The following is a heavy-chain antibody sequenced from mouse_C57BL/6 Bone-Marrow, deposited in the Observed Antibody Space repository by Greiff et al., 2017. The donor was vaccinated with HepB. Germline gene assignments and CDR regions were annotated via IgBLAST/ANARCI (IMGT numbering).Heavy chain of an antibody. CDR3: ARNYGYLAWFAY. V-gene: IGHV2-2*01. D-gene: IGHD2-2*01. CDR2: IWGGGST. J-gene: IGHJ3*01. Sequence: VKLVESGPGLVQPSQSLSITCTVSGFSLTSYGVHWVRQSPGKGLEWLGVIWGGGSTNYNAAFISRLCISKDNSKGQVFFKMNSLQADDTAIYYCARNYGYLAWFAYWGQGTLVTVSA. CDR1: GFSLTSYG.